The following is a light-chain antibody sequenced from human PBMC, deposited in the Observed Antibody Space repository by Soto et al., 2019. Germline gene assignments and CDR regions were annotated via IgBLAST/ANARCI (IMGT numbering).Light chain of an antibody. CDR3: QSYDSSLSGFL. CDR2: GNS. Sequence: QSVLTQPPSVSGAPGQRVTITCTGSTSNIGAGYDVHWYQRLPGTAPKVLIYGNSNRPSGVPDRFSGSKSDTSASLAITGLQAEDEDEYYCQSYDSSLSGFLFGGGTKLTVL. CDR1: TSNIGAGYD. J-gene: IGLJ2*01. V-gene: IGLV1-40*01.